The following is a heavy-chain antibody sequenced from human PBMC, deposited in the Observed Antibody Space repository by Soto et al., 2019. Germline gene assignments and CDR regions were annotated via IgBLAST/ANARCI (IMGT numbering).Heavy chain of an antibody. Sequence: EVQLVESGGGLVKPGGSLRLSCVDSGFTFSSYSMNWVRQAPGKGLEWVASISSRSSVIWYTDSLKGRFTISRDNAKNSLYRQMNSLRGEDTAVYYWLRGGRGYTSEDVLDVWGQGTMVTVSS. D-gene: IGHD2-2*02. CDR2: ISSRSSVI. J-gene: IGHJ3*01. V-gene: IGHV3-21*06. CDR1: GFTFSSYS. CDR3: LRGGRGYTSEDVLDV.